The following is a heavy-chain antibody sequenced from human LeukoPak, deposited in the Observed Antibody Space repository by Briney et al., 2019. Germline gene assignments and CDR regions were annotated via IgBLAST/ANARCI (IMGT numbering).Heavy chain of an antibody. V-gene: IGHV3-74*01. CDR3: AYDLYDSSGYYYYY. CDR2: IHGDGIST. D-gene: IGHD3-22*01. J-gene: IGHJ4*02. Sequence: GGSLRLSCAASGFTFSTYLMHWVRQAPGKGLVWVSRIHGDGISTTYADSVKGRFTISRDNAKNTLYLQMNSLRAEDTAVYYCAYDLYDSSGYYYYYWGQGTLVTVSS. CDR1: GFTFSTYL.